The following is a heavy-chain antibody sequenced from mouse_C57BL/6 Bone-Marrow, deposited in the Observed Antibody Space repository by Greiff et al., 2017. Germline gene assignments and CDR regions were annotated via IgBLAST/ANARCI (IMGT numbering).Heavy chain of an antibody. V-gene: IGHV5-17*01. D-gene: IGHD2-2*01. CDR2: ISSGSSTI. CDR1: GFTFSDYG. CDR3: ARGDYAYEGAWFAY. Sequence: EVKLMESGGGLVKPGGSLLLSCAASGFTFSDYGLHWVRQAPAKGLKWVAYISSGSSTIYYTDTAKGRFTISRANAKNTLFLQMTSLRSEDTAMYYCARGDYAYEGAWFAYWGQGTLVTGSA. J-gene: IGHJ3*01.